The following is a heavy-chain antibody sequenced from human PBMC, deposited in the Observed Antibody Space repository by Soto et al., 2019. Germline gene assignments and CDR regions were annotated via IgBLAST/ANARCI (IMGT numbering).Heavy chain of an antibody. Sequence: SDNLRLTCTVSGGSISSDANFWSWIRQLPGRGLEWIGYISYTGRTYYTPSLNSRLTISLDTSKNLFSLRLSAVTAADTAVYFWARCSVSSSSSLFAPCGQGTLVTVYS. V-gene: IGHV4-31*03. D-gene: IGHD6-6*01. CDR3: ARCSVSSSSSLFAP. J-gene: IGHJ5*02. CDR1: GGSISSDANF. CDR2: ISYTGRT.